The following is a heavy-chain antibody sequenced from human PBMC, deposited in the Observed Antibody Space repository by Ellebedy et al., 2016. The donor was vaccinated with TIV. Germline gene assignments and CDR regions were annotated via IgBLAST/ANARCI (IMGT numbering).Heavy chain of an antibody. CDR3: ARDLARYGYTDWFGAFDI. CDR1: GGSISSGYY. CDR2: IYQSGST. Sequence: SETLSLTCTVSGGSISSGYYWGWIRQPLGKGLEWIGSIYQSGSTYYNSSLKSRITISVDTSKNQFSLMLSSVTAADTAIYYCARDLARYGYTDWFGAFDIWGQGTMVSVSS. D-gene: IGHD3-9*01. J-gene: IGHJ3*02. V-gene: IGHV4-38-2*02.